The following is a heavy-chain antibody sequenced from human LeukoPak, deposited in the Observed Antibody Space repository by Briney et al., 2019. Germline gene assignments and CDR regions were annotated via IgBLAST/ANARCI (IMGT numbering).Heavy chain of an antibody. D-gene: IGHD3-10*01. V-gene: IGHV3-23*01. Sequence: LSGGSLRLSCAASGFTFSNYAMTWVRQPPGKGLDWVSSITGSGGSTYYADSVKGRFTISRDNSKNTLYLQMNSLRAEDTAVYYCARSGFGVLYYYGMDVWGQGTTVTVSS. CDR1: GFTFSNYA. CDR2: ITGSGGST. CDR3: ARSGFGVLYYYGMDV. J-gene: IGHJ6*02.